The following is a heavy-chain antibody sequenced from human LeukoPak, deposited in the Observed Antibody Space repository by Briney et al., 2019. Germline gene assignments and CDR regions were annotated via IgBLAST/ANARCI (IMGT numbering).Heavy chain of an antibody. Sequence: SDTLSLTCAVYGGSFSDYYWSWIRQPRGRGQELIGEINHSGSTNYNPSLKSRVTISVDTSKNQFSLKLSSVTAADTAVYYCARSRRLAVAGPSGYYYYYYMDVWGKGTTVTVSS. CDR1: GGSFSDYY. J-gene: IGHJ6*03. D-gene: IGHD6-19*01. V-gene: IGHV4-34*01. CDR2: INHSGST. CDR3: ARSRRLAVAGPSGYYYYYYMDV.